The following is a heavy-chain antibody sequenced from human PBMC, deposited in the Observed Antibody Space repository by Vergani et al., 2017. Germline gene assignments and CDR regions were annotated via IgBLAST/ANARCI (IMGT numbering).Heavy chain of an antibody. Sequence: QVQVEQSGAEVKKPGASVKVSCKVSGNSLTELSMHWVRQAPGKGLEWMGGSDPEDGEAIYAHKFQGRVTMTEDTSTDTAYMELSSLKSEDTAVYYCAVGKGESSGDFDYWGQGTLVTVSS. CDR3: AVGKGESSGDFDY. CDR1: GNSLTELS. D-gene: IGHD3-10*01. J-gene: IGHJ4*02. CDR2: SDPEDGEA. V-gene: IGHV1-24*01.